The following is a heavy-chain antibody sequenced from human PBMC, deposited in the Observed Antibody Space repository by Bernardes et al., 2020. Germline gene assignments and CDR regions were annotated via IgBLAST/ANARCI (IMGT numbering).Heavy chain of an antibody. CDR1: GFTFSSYA. J-gene: IGHJ4*02. V-gene: IGHV3-23*01. Sequence: GRSLRLSCAASGFTFSSYAMTWVRQAPGKGLEWVSADRGDNDLTYYADSVKGRFTISRDNSKNTLYLQMDSLRAEDTAVYYCAKRAFVNRGWTDSWGQGTLVTVSS. D-gene: IGHD1-1*01. CDR2: DRGDNDLT. CDR3: AKRAFVNRGWTDS.